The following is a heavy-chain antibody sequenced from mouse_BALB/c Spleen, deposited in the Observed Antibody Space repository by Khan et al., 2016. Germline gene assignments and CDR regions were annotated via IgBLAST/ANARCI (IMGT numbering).Heavy chain of an antibody. CDR1: GFTFTDYY. CDR3: ARAGYAMDY. CDR2: IRNKANGYTT. V-gene: IGHV7-3*02. Sequence: EVELVESGGGLVQPGGSLRLSCATSGFTFTDYYMSWVRQPPGKALEWLVFIRNKANGYTTEYSASVKGRFTISRDNSQSILYPQMNTLRADDSATYYCARAGYAMDYWGQGTSVTVSS. J-gene: IGHJ4*01.